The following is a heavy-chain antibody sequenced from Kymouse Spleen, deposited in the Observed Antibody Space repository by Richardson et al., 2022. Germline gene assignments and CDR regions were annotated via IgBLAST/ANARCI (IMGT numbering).Heavy chain of an antibody. J-gene: IGHJ6*02. CDR3: RATSYYYYGMDV. V-gene: IGHV3-73*02. CDR2: IRSKANSYAT. D-gene: IGHD1-26*01,IGHD5-12*01. CDR1: GFTFSGSA. Sequence: EVQLVESGGGLVQPGGSLKLSCAASGFTFSGSAMHWVRQASGKGLEWVGRIRSKANSYATAYAASVKGRFTISRDDSKNTAYLQMNSLKTEDTAVYYCRATSYYYYGMDVWGQGTTVTVSS.